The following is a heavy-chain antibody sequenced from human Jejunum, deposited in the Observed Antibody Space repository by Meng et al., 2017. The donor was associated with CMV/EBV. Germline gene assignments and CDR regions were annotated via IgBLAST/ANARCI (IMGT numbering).Heavy chain of an antibody. CDR2: IIPILGIA. Sequence: FRISALRWVRQAPGQGLEWMGGIIPILGIANYAQKFQGRVTITADKSTSTAYMELSSLRSEDTAVYYCARDRGITIFGVVRTRWFDPWGQGTLVTVSS. V-gene: IGHV1-69*10. CDR3: ARDRGITIFGVVRTRWFDP. CDR1: FRISA. D-gene: IGHD3-3*01. J-gene: IGHJ5*02.